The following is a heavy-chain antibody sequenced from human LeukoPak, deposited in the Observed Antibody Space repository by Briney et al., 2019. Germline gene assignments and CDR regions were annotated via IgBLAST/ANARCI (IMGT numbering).Heavy chain of an antibody. D-gene: IGHD1-1*01. CDR1: GGSISPYY. V-gene: IGHV4-59*01. Sequence: PSETLSLTCTVSGGSISPYYWSWIRQTPGKGLEWIGYILYSGTTTNYSPSLKSRVTISVDTSKNQFSLKLSSVTAADTAVYYCARVGDWNDLVYWGQGTLVTVSS. CDR2: ILYSGTTT. CDR3: ARVGDWNDLVY. J-gene: IGHJ4*02.